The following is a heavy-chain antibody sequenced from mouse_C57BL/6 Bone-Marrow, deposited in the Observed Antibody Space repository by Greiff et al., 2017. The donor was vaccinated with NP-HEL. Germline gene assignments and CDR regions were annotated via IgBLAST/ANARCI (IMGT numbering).Heavy chain of an antibody. CDR1: GFTFSDYG. CDR2: ISSGSSTI. Sequence: EVKLMESGGGLVKPGGSLKLSCAASGFTFSDYGMHWVRQAPEKGLEWVAYISSGSSTINYADTVKGRFTFSRDNAKNTLFLQMTSLRYEDTAMYCCARGYRGLYYYAMDYGGQGTSVTVTA. V-gene: IGHV5-17*01. J-gene: IGHJ4*01. CDR3: ARGYRGLYYYAMDY. D-gene: IGHD2-12*01.